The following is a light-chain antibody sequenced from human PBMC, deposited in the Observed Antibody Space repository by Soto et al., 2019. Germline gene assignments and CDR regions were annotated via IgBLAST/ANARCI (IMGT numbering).Light chain of an antibody. CDR2: GAS. CDR3: QQYGSSPPMYT. V-gene: IGKV3-20*01. Sequence: EIVLTQSPGTLSLSPGERATLSCRASQSVNSRFLAWYQQKPGQAPRLLMYGASTRATGIPDRFGGSGSGADFTLTISRLEPEDFAVYYCQQYGSSPPMYTFGQGTKLEIK. CDR1: QSVNSRF. J-gene: IGKJ2*01.